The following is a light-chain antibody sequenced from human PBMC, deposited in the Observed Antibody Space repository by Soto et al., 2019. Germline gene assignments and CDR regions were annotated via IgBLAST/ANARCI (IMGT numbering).Light chain of an antibody. CDR2: DVS. V-gene: IGLV2-14*01. CDR1: SSDVGAYYY. Sequence: QSALTQPASVSGSPGQTITISCTGTSSDVGAYYYVPWYQQHPGKAPKLMIYDVSNRPSGVSNRFSGSKSGNTAPLAISGLQAEDEADYYCNSYASSRALVFGTGTKVTVL. CDR3: NSYASSRALV. J-gene: IGLJ1*01.